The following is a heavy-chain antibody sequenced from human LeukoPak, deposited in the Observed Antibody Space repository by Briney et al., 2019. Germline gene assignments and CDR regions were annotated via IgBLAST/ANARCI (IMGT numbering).Heavy chain of an antibody. V-gene: IGHV1-69*04. Sequence: SVKVSCKASGGTFSSYAISWVRQAPGQGLEWMGRIIPILGIANYAQKFQGRVTITADKSTSTAYMELSSLKASDTAMYFCARHRDGYNPLDYWGQGTLVTVSS. J-gene: IGHJ4*02. CDR3: ARHRDGYNPLDY. CDR2: IIPILGIA. D-gene: IGHD5-24*01. CDR1: GGTFSSYA.